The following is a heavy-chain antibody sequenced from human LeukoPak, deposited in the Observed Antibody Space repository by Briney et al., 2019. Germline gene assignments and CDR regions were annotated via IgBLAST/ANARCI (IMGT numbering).Heavy chain of an antibody. J-gene: IGHJ6*02. Sequence: PSETLSLTCNVSGGSISNHYWTWIRQPAGKGLEWIGRIYSSGTTTYNPSLKSRVAMSVDTSRNQFSLKLSSVTAADTAVYYRARVSPIAVAGSSYDYAMDVWGQGNTVTVSS. CDR3: ARVSPIAVAGSSYDYAMDV. V-gene: IGHV4-4*07. CDR1: GGSISNHY. CDR2: IYSSGTT. D-gene: IGHD6-19*01.